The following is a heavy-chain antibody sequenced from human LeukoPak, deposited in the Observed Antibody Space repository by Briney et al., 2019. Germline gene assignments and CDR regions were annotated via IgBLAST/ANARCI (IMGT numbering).Heavy chain of an antibody. CDR2: INHSGST. D-gene: IGHD3-3*01. J-gene: IGHJ6*03. CDR3: ARYYDFWSDYYYMDV. CDR1: GGSFSGYY. Sequence: SETLSLTCAVYGGSFSGYYWSWIRQPPGKGLEWIGEINHSGSTNYNPSLKSRVTISVDTSKSQFSLKLSSVTAADTAVYYCARYYDFWSDYYYMDVWGKGTTVTVSS. V-gene: IGHV4-34*01.